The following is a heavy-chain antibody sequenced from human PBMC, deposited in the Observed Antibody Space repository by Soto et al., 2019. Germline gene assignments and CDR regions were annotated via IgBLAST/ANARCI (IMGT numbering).Heavy chain of an antibody. J-gene: IGHJ4*02. V-gene: IGHV4-59*02. CDR1: GGSVSGYY. D-gene: IGHD3-3*01. CDR2: IYSSGST. Sequence: SETLSLTCTVSGGSVSGYYWSWIRQPPGKGMEWIGYIYSSGSTNYNPSLKSRVTMSVDTSKNQFSLQLSSVTAADTAVYYCERGGLGVALDYWGQGTLVTVSS. CDR3: ERGGLGVALDY.